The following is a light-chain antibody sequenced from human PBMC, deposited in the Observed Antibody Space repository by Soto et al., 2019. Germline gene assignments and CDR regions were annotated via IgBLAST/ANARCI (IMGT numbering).Light chain of an antibody. V-gene: IGKV1-39*01. CDR1: QSISSY. CDR2: AAS. Sequence: DIQMTQSPSSLSASVGDRVTITCRASQSISSYLNWYQQKPGKAPKLLIYAASSLQSGVPSRFSGSGSETDFTLTISSLQPEDFATYYCQQSYSTPPTFGQGTKVEI. CDR3: QQSYSTPPT. J-gene: IGKJ1*01.